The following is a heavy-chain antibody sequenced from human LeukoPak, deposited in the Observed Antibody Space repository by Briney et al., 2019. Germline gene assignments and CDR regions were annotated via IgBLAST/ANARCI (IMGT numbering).Heavy chain of an antibody. CDR3: ARDRDYDYLDY. V-gene: IGHV3-33*01. J-gene: IGHJ4*02. CDR2: IWYDGSNK. D-gene: IGHD5-12*01. Sequence: AGGSLRLSCAASGFTFSSNGMHWVRQAPGKGLEWVAVIWYDGSNKYYADSVKGRFTISRDKSKNTLYLQMNILRAEDTAVYYCARDRDYDYLDYWGQGTLVTVSS. CDR1: GFTFSSNG.